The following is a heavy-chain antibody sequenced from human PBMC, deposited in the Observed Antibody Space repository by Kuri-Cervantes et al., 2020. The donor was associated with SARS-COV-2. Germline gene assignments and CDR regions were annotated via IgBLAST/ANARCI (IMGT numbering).Heavy chain of an antibody. J-gene: IGHJ6*02. D-gene: IGHD6-6*01. Sequence: GESLKISCAASGFTVSSNYMSWVRQAPGKGLEWVSVIYSGGSTYYADSVKGRFTNSRDNSKNTLYLQMNSLRAEDTAVYYCASGDSSSSWNGYYYYGMDVWGQGTTVTVSS. V-gene: IGHV3-53*01. CDR3: ASGDSSSSWNGYYYYGMDV. CDR1: GFTVSSNY. CDR2: IYSGGST.